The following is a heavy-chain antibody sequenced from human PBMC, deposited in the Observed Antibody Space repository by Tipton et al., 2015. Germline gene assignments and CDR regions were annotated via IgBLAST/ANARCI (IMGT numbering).Heavy chain of an antibody. CDR3: ARLEGMTTGTTDRYYEY. CDR1: GGSFSDYY. CDR2: IYYSGST. D-gene: IGHD4-17*01. J-gene: IGHJ4*02. V-gene: IGHV4-59*08. Sequence: TLSLTCTVSGGSFSDYYWSWIRQSPGEGLEWIGYIYYSGSTNYNPSLRSRVAMSMDTSKNQFSLKLSSVTATDTAVYYCARLEGMTTGTTDRYYEYWGQGAVVTVSS.